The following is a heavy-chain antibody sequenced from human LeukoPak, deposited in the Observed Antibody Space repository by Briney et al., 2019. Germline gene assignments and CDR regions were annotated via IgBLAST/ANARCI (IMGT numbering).Heavy chain of an antibody. J-gene: IGHJ4*02. Sequence: GASVKVSCKASGYTFTSYAMHWVRQAPGQRLEWMGWINAGNGNTKYSQKFQGRVTITRDTSASTAYMELSSLRPEDTAVFFCARGGPNRSGWTLDYWGRGTLVTVSS. CDR3: ARGGPNRSGWTLDY. V-gene: IGHV1-3*01. D-gene: IGHD6-19*01. CDR1: GYTFTSYA. CDR2: INAGNGNT.